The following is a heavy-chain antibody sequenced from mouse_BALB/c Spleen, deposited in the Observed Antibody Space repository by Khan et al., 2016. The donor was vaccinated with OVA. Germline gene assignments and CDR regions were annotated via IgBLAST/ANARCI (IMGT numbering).Heavy chain of an antibody. V-gene: IGHV1S136*01. CDR2: IYPYNDGT. D-gene: IGHD2-3*01. CDR1: GFTFTAYV. CDR3: ARSEGYDGWFAY. J-gene: IGHJ3*01. Sequence: VQLQQSGPELVKPGASVKMSCKASGFTFTAYVMQWVKQKPGQGLEWIGYIYPYNDGTKYNEKLKGKATLTSDKSSSTAYMELSRLTSDDSAVYYGARSEGYDGWFAYWGQGTLVTVSA.